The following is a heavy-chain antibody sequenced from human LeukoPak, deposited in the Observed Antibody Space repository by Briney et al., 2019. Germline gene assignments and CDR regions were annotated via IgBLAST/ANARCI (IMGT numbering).Heavy chain of an antibody. Sequence: SCKASGYTFSSYAMSWVRQAPGKGLEWVSAISGSGGSTYYADSVKGRFTISRDNSKNTLYLQMNSLRAEDTAVYYCAKENSGLGYFDYWGQGTLVTVSS. CDR2: ISGSGGST. CDR1: GYTFSSYA. CDR3: AKENSGLGYFDY. J-gene: IGHJ4*02. D-gene: IGHD4-23*01. V-gene: IGHV3-23*01.